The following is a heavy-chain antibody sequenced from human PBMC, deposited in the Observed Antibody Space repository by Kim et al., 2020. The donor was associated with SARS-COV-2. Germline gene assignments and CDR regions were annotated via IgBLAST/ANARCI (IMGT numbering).Heavy chain of an antibody. CDR2: IYPGHSIT. CDR3: ARHRTGDRYDAFDI. CDR1: GYIFTTYW. V-gene: IGHV5-51*01. D-gene: IGHD1-1*01. Sequence: GESLKISCEGSGYIFTTYWIVWVRQMPGKGLEWMGIIYPGHSITRYSPSFQGQVSISADESLRTAYLQWNSLKTSDTAIYYCARHRTGDRYDAFDIWGHG. J-gene: IGHJ3*02.